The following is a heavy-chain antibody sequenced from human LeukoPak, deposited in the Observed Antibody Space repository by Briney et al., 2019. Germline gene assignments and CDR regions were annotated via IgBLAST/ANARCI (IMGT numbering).Heavy chain of an antibody. J-gene: IGHJ5*02. CDR1: GFTFSSYS. Sequence: TGGSLRLSCAASGFTFSSYSMNWVRQAPGKGLEWVSSISSSSSYIYYADSVKGRFTISRDNAKNSLYLQMNSLRAEDTAVYYCARDNEDYYGSGSSKFDPWGQGTLVTVSS. CDR2: ISSSSSYI. D-gene: IGHD3-10*01. V-gene: IGHV3-21*01. CDR3: ARDNEDYYGSGSSKFDP.